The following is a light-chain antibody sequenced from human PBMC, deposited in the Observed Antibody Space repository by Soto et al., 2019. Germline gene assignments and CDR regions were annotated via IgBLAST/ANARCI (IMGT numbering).Light chain of an antibody. J-gene: IGKJ4*01. CDR2: DAS. Sequence: EIVMTQSPATLSVSPGEGATLSCKASQNVYNNLAWYQQRPGQPPRLLIYDASTRATGISARFSGSGYGTELTVTISCLQSEEFAVYFCQQCRYWPLTFGGGTKVEIK. CDR3: QQCRYWPLT. CDR1: QNVYNN. V-gene: IGKV3-15*01.